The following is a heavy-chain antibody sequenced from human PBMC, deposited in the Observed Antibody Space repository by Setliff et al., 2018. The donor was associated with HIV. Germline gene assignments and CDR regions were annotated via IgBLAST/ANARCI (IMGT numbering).Heavy chain of an antibody. Sequence: SETLSLTCTVSGGSVSSTSYYWGWIRQPTGKGLEWIGTIYYSGDTQYNPSFKSRVIMSVDASKNQFTLSLSSVTVADSAIYYCAGESYGGDSRRFFNLWGRGTLVTVSS. D-gene: IGHD2-21*01. V-gene: IGHV4-39*02. CDR2: IYYSGDT. CDR3: AGESYGGDSRRFFNL. CDR1: GGSVSSTSYY. J-gene: IGHJ2*01.